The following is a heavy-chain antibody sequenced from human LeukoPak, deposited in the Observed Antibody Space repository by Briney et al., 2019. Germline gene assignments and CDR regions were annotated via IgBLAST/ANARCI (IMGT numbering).Heavy chain of an antibody. Sequence: PSETLSLTCTVSGGSISNRSYYWGWIRQPPGKGLEWIGTVYYSGNTYYNPSLKIRVTISVDTSKNQFSLNLSSVTAADTAVFYCARHVGYSGSYFFDYWGQGILVTVSS. J-gene: IGHJ4*02. CDR1: GGSISNRSYY. CDR3: ARHVGYSGSYFFDY. V-gene: IGHV4-39*01. CDR2: VYYSGNT. D-gene: IGHD1-26*01.